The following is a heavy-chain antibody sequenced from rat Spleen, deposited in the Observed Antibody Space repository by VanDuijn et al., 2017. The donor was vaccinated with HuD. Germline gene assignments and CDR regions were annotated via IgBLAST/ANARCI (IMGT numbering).Heavy chain of an antibody. V-gene: IGHV5-29*01. D-gene: IGHD4-1*01. Sequence: EVQLVESGGGLVQPGRSLKLSCAASGFTFSNYGMAWVRQTPTKGLEWVAYISYDGFNTYYRDSVKGRFTISRDNAKSTLYLQMDSLRSEDTATYYCARRFDFDYWGQGVMVTVSS. J-gene: IGHJ2*01. CDR3: ARRFDFDY. CDR1: GFTFSNYG. CDR2: ISYDGFNT.